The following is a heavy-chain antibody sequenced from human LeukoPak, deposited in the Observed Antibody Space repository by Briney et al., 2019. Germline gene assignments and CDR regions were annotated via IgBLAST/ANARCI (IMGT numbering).Heavy chain of an antibody. Sequence: GGSLRLSCAASGFTFSSYDMHWVRQAPGKGLEWVAVISYDGSNKYYADSVKGRFTISRDNSKNTLYLQMNSLKTEDTAVYYCTTDLEYSSSPGFDYWGQGTLVTVSS. J-gene: IGHJ4*02. CDR2: ISYDGSNK. CDR3: TTDLEYSSSPGFDY. D-gene: IGHD6-6*01. CDR1: GFTFSSYD. V-gene: IGHV3-30*03.